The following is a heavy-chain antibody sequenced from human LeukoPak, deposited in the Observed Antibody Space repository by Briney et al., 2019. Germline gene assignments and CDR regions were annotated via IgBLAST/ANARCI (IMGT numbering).Heavy chain of an antibody. Sequence: SETLSLTCTVSGGSMSNYYWSWLRQTPGKGLEWIGYISYSGSTNHKPPLKSRVTISVDTSKYRFSLKLSSVTAADTAVYYCARRGRAAGKYGGYEYWYFDYWGQGTLVTVSS. CDR2: ISYSGST. CDR1: GGSMSNYY. D-gene: IGHD5-12*01. V-gene: IGHV4-59*08. CDR3: ARRGRAAGKYGGYEYWYFDY. J-gene: IGHJ4*02.